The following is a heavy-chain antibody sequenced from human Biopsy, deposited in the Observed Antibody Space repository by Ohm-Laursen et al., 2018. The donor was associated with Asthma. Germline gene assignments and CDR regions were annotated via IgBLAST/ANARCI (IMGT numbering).Heavy chain of an antibody. D-gene: IGHD3-3*01. CDR2: IWYDGSNK. CDR1: GFSVSSNY. CDR3: AKWDTYYDFWSGYYTRYNYYYYGMDV. V-gene: IGHV3-30*18. J-gene: IGHJ6*02. Sequence: SLRLSCSASGFSVSSNYMSWVRQAPGKGLEWVAVIWYDGSNKYYADSVKGRFTISRDNSKNTLYLQMNSLRAEDTAVYYCAKWDTYYDFWSGYYTRYNYYYYGMDVWGQGTTVTVSS.